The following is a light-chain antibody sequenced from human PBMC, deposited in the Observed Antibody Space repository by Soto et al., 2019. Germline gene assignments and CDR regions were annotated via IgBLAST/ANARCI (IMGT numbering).Light chain of an antibody. J-gene: IGLJ1*01. CDR2: AND. CDR1: SSNIGAGYD. Sequence: QPVLTQPPSVSGAPGQRVTISCTGRSSNIGAGYDAQWYQQLPGTAPKLLIYANDNRPSGVPDRFSGSKSGTSASLAITGPQAEDEAEYYCQSYDSSLGGHVFGTGTKLTVL. CDR3: QSYDSSLGGHV. V-gene: IGLV1-40*01.